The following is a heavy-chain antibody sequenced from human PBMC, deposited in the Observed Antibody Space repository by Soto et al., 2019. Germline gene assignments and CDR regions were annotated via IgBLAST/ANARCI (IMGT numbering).Heavy chain of an antibody. V-gene: IGHV5-51*01. Sequence: GESLKISCKGSVYSFTSYWIGLVRHMPGKGLERRGIIYPVDSDTRYSPSFQGQVTISDDKSISTAYLQWSSLKASDTAMYYCAGSRHDSSSCYLGRRDYYGMDVWGQGTTVTVSS. CDR3: AGSRHDSSSCYLGRRDYYGMDV. J-gene: IGHJ6*02. CDR2: IYPVDSDT. CDR1: VYSFTSYW. D-gene: IGHD6-13*01.